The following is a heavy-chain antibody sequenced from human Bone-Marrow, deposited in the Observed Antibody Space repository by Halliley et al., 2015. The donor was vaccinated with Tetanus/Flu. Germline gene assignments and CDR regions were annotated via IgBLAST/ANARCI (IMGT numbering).Heavy chain of an antibody. V-gene: IGHV3-7*03. Sequence: AASGFTFSNYWMTWFRQAPGKGLEWVANINQDGNQKNYVDSVRGRFTISRDTAQNSLCLQMDSLRVEDTAVYYCARDRSYYDNSGIGGCWGQGTLVTVSS. CDR1: GFTFSNYW. J-gene: IGHJ4*02. CDR2: INQDGNQK. D-gene: IGHD3-22*01. CDR3: ARDRSYYDNSGIGGC.